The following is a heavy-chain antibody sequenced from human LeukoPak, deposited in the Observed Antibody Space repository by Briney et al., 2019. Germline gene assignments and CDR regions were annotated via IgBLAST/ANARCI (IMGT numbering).Heavy chain of an antibody. CDR1: GFTYSSYS. CDR3: ARDGPCSGGSCYSFYPVGAFDI. J-gene: IGHJ3*02. CDR2: ISSSSSYI. D-gene: IGHD2-15*01. V-gene: IGHV3-21*01. Sequence: GGSLRLSCAASGFTYSSYSMNWVRQAPGKGLEWVSLISSSSSYIYYADSVKGRFTISRDNAKNSLYLQMNILRVEDTAVYYCARDGPCSGGSCYSFYPVGAFDIWGQGTMVTVSS.